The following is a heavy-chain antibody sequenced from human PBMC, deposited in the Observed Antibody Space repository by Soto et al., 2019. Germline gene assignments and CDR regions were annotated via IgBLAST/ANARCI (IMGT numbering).Heavy chain of an antibody. Sequence: EAQLVESGGGLVKPGGSLRLSCAASGFTISNAWMNWVRQAPGKGLEWVGRIKTNGEGGTTDYAAPVKGRFVISRDDSKNTPYLQMNSLRPDDTAVYYCTSGSVEGVWGQGTTVTVSS. J-gene: IGHJ6*02. CDR2: IKTNGEGGTT. CDR1: GFTISNAW. CDR3: TSGSVEGV. D-gene: IGHD2-15*01. V-gene: IGHV3-15*07.